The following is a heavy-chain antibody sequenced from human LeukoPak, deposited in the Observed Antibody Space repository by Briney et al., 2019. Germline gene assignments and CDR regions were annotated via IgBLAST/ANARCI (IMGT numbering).Heavy chain of an antibody. CDR2: INPNSGGT. J-gene: IGHJ2*01. CDR3: ARGEMTTVTAPWYFDL. Sequence: ASVKVSCKASGYTFTSYDINWVRQATGQGLEWMGWINPNSGGTNYAQKFQGRVTMTRDTSISTAYMELSRLRSDDTAVYYCARGEMTTVTAPWYFDLWGRGTLVTVSS. V-gene: IGHV1-2*02. D-gene: IGHD4-17*01. CDR1: GYTFTSYD.